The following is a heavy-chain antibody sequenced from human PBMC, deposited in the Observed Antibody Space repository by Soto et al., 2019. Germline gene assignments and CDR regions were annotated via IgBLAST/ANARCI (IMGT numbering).Heavy chain of an antibody. D-gene: IGHD1-26*01. CDR1: GFTFSDYA. CDR3: SQDSPDSGKYQDLDY. V-gene: IGHV3-23*01. J-gene: IGHJ4*02. Sequence: EVQLLESGGGLVQPGGSLRLSCAASGFTFSDYAMTWVRQAPGKGLEWVAAVTPGGGTNYADSVKGRFTMSRDNSKRILYLQMSSLKDEDTALYCCSQDSPDSGKYQDLDYWGQGNLVTVAS. CDR2: VTPGGGT.